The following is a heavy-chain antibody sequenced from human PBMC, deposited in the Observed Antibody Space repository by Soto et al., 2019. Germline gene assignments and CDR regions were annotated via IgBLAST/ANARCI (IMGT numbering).Heavy chain of an antibody. D-gene: IGHD3-22*01. CDR3: VKTVYNYDSSGYYYEDYFDY. CDR2: ISSNGGST. CDR1: GFTFSSYA. J-gene: IGHJ4*02. V-gene: IGHV3-64D*08. Sequence: GGSLRLSCSASGFTFSSYAMHWVRQAPGKGLEYVSAISSNGGSTYYADSVKGRFTISRDNSKNTLYLQMSSLRAEDTAVYYCVKTVYNYDSSGYYYEDYFDYWGQGTLVTVSS.